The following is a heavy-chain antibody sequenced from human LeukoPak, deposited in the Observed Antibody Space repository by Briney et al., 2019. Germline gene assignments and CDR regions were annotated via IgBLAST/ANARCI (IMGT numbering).Heavy chain of an antibody. CDR1: GFTFSSYA. D-gene: IGHD1-14*01. Sequence: GGSLRLSCAASGFTFSSYAMHWVRQAPGKGLEWVVVISYDGSNKYYADSVKGRFTISRDNSKNTLYLQMNSLRAEDTAVYYCARDNPGGWFDPWGQGTLVTVSS. V-gene: IGHV3-30-3*01. CDR2: ISYDGSNK. J-gene: IGHJ5*02. CDR3: ARDNPGGWFDP.